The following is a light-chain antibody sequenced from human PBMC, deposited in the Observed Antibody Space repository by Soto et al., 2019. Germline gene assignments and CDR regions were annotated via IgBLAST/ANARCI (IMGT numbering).Light chain of an antibody. CDR3: ISYTDRQSDL. J-gene: IGLJ1*01. CDR2: AVS. Sequence: SVLTQPACVSGSPGQSIPISCSGTSSDIGSYDHVAWYQQLPGKSPKLIIYAVSDRPSGVSDRFSGSKSGISASLTISGLQTEDEADYYCISYTDRQSDLFGTGTRVTVL. CDR1: SSDIGSYDH. V-gene: IGLV2-14*03.